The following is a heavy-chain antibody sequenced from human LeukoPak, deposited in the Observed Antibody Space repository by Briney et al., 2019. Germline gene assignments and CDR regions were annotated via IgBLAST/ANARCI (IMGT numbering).Heavy chain of an antibody. CDR3: ARSGWPYYFDY. Sequence: GGSLRLSCAASGFTFSSYWMHWVRQAPGKGLVWVSRIHSDGSSTSYADSVGGRFTISRDDAKSTLYLQMNSLRAEDTAVYYCARSGWPYYFDYWGQGTLVTVSS. V-gene: IGHV3-74*01. D-gene: IGHD3-22*01. CDR2: IHSDGSST. CDR1: GFTFSSYW. J-gene: IGHJ4*02.